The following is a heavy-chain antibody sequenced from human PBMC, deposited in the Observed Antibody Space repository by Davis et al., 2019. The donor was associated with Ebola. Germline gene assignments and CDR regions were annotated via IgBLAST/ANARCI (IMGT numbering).Heavy chain of an antibody. D-gene: IGHD6-19*01. Sequence: SVKVSCKASGYTFTSYDINWVRQATGQGLEWMGRIIPILGIANYAQKFQGRVTITADKSTSTAYMELSSLRSEDTAVYYCARHARPIAVAGTLGYYYYGMDVWGQGTTVTVSS. V-gene: IGHV1-69*04. CDR2: IIPILGIA. CDR1: GYTFTSYD. CDR3: ARHARPIAVAGTLGYYYYGMDV. J-gene: IGHJ6*02.